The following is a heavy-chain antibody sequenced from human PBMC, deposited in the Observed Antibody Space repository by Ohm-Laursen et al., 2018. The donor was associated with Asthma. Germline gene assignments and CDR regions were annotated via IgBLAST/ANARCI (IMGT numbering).Heavy chain of an antibody. D-gene: IGHD2-2*01. J-gene: IGHJ6*02. Sequence: SLRLSCAASGFTFGDYGMHWVRQAPGKGLEWVTVISYDGSNKCYADSVKGRFTISRDNSKNTLYLQMNSLRAEDTAVYYCARGRYCSSTSCYAGRDPHYYYGMDVWGQGTTVTVSS. CDR2: ISYDGSNK. CDR3: ARGRYCSSTSCYAGRDPHYYYGMDV. V-gene: IGHV3-30*03. CDR1: GFTFGDYG.